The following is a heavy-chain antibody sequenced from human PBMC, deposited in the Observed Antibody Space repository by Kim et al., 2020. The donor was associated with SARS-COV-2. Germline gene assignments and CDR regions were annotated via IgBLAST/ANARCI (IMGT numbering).Heavy chain of an antibody. Sequence: GGSLRLSCSASGFTFSNNSMHWVRQASGKGLEYVSAISGNGEVTFYADSVRGRFTISRDIFKNTLYLQMSSLRPEDPAVYFCVKTTRGLYYDSWGQGTLV. CDR1: GFTFSNNS. J-gene: IGHJ5*01. V-gene: IGHV3-64D*09. D-gene: IGHD4-17*01. CDR2: ISGNGEVT. CDR3: VKTTRGLYYDS.